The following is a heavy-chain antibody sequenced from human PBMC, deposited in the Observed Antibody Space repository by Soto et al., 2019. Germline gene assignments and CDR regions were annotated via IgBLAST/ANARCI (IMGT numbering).Heavy chain of an antibody. CDR3: ARRTWGMDG. Sequence: QVQLQESGPGLVNPSGTLSLTCAVSSGSIDTTNGWSWVRQPQGKGLEWSGEIFHSGNTYYNPSLGGRVTISVDKSKNQFSLNLRNVNAADPAVYYCARRTWGMDGWGQGTKVTVSS. V-gene: IGHV4-4*02. D-gene: IGHD2-8*01. J-gene: IGHJ6*02. CDR2: IFHSGNT. CDR1: SGSIDTTNG.